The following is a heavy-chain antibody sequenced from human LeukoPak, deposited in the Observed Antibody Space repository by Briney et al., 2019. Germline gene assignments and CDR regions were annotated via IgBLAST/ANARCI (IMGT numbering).Heavy chain of an antibody. D-gene: IGHD5/OR15-5a*01. Sequence: GGSLRLSCAASGFTFSSYGMHWVRQVPGKGLEWVAVISYDGSNKYYADSVKGRFTISRDNSKNTLYLQMNSLRAEDTAVYYCARVEDPGYSVVWGQGTLVTVSS. CDR2: ISYDGSNK. J-gene: IGHJ4*02. CDR1: GFTFSSYG. CDR3: ARVEDPGYSVV. V-gene: IGHV3-30*03.